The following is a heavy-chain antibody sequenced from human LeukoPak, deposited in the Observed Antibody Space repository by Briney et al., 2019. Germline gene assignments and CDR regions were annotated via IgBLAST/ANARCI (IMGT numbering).Heavy chain of an antibody. D-gene: IGHD3-22*01. J-gene: IGHJ1*01. Sequence: GGSLRLSCAASGFTFSSYSMTWVRQAPGKGLEWVSSISSSSSYIYYADSVKGRFTISRDNAKNSLHLQMNSLRTEDTAVYYCASSGNYRFHHWGQGTLVTVSS. CDR3: ASSGNYRFHH. CDR1: GFTFSSYS. CDR2: ISSSSSYI. V-gene: IGHV3-21*01.